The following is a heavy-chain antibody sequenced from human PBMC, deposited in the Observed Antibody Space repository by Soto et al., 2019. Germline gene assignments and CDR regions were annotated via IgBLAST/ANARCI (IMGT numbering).Heavy chain of an antibody. Sequence: ETLSLTCTVSGGSIRSYYWSWIRQPPGKGLEWIGYIYYSGSTNYNPSLKSRVTISVDTSKNQFSLKLSSVTAADTAVYYCARNYGPGYTFDYWGQGTLVTVSS. V-gene: IGHV4-59*08. J-gene: IGHJ4*02. CDR1: GGSIRSYY. CDR3: ARNYGPGYTFDY. D-gene: IGHD3-10*01. CDR2: IYYSGST.